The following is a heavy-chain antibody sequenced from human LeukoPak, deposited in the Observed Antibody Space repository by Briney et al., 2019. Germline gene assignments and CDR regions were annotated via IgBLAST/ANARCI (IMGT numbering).Heavy chain of an antibody. Sequence: ASVKVSRQASGYTFTTYKMHWVRQAPGQGLEWVGIINPSDGGRRNAQKFQGRVTMTGDMSTRTVYMGLSSLRSEDTAVYYCAKDGGSYSADYWGQGTLVTVSS. CDR3: AKDGGSYSADY. CDR2: INPSDGGR. D-gene: IGHD3-10*01. CDR1: GYTFTTYK. V-gene: IGHV1-46*01. J-gene: IGHJ4*02.